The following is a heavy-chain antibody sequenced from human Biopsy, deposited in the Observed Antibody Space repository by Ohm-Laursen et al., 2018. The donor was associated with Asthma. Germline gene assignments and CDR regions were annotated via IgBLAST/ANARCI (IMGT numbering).Heavy chain of an antibody. CDR3: SREEPTSGWYQGSILR. V-gene: IGHV3-30*03. CDR2: ISYDGSNK. J-gene: IGHJ4*02. D-gene: IGHD6-19*01. CDR1: GFTFSSFG. Sequence: SLRLSCAVPGFTFSSFGMHWVRQAPGKGLEWVAFISYDGSNKYYADSVKGRSTISRDNSKNTLYLQMNSLRAEDTAVYYCSREEPTSGWYQGSILRWGQGTLVTVSS.